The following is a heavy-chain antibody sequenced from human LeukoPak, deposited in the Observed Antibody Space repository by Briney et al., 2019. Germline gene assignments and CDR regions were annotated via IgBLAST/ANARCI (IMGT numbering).Heavy chain of an antibody. J-gene: IGHJ6*03. CDR1: GFSFSSYW. D-gene: IGHD3-3*01. V-gene: IGHV3-7*01. CDR2: IHQDGSDK. CDR3: ARGYELRFLVLYYYMDV. Sequence: GGSLRLSCAASGFSFSSYWMSWVRQAPGKGLEWVANIHQDGSDKYYLDSVKGRFSISRDNAKNSLYLQMNRLRAEDTAVYYCARGYELRFLVLYYYMDVWGKGTTVTVSS.